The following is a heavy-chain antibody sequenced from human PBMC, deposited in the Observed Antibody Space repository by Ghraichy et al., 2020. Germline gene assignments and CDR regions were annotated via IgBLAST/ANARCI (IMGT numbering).Heavy chain of an antibody. CDR3: AKDSVVAEN. V-gene: IGHV3-23*01. Sequence: GESLNISCAASGFTFSSYAMSWVRQAPGKGLEWVSAISGSGGSTYYADSVKGRFTISRDNSKNTLYLQMNSLRAEDTAVYYCAKDSVVAENWGQGTLVTVSS. CDR2: ISGSGGST. D-gene: IGHD3-22*01. CDR1: GFTFSSYA. J-gene: IGHJ4*02.